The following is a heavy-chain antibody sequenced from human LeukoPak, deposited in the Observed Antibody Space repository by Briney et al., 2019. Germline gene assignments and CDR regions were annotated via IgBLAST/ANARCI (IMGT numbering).Heavy chain of an antibody. J-gene: IGHJ3*01. CDR2: ICPSDSGP. Sequence: GESLKISCKVSGYSFTSYCIGWVRQMPGKGLGWMGIICPSDSGPTYSPSFQGQVTISVDKSISTAYLQWSSLQASDTAMYYCGMSGDRVPLQDDVFDVWGQGTMVTVST. V-gene: IGHV5-51*01. CDR3: GMSGDRVPLQDDVFDV. CDR1: GYSFTSYC. D-gene: IGHD1-26*01.